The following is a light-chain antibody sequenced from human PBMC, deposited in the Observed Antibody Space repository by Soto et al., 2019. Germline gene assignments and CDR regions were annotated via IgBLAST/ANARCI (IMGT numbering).Light chain of an antibody. V-gene: IGLV2-14*01. CDR2: EVS. J-gene: IGLJ2*01. CDR1: SSDVGGYNY. Sequence: QSVLTQPASVSGSPGQSITISCTGSSSDVGGYNYVSWYQQHPGKAPKLMIYEVSNRPSGISNRFSGSKSGNTASLTISGLQAEDEADYYCCSYAASGSLLFGGGTKVTVL. CDR3: CSYAASGSLL.